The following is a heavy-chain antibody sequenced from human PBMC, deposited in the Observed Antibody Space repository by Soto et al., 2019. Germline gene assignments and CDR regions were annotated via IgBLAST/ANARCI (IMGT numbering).Heavy chain of an antibody. CDR3: ARYYGDLFDAFDI. CDR1: VFTVSSNY. J-gene: IGHJ3*02. CDR2: IYSGGST. Sequence: QSWWSLRLSCSASVFTVSSNYMSWFRQAPGKGLEWVSVIYSGGSTYYADSVKGRFTISRDNSKNTLYLQMNSLRAEDTAVYYCARYYGDLFDAFDIWGQGTMVTVSS. D-gene: IGHD4-17*01. V-gene: IGHV3-53*01.